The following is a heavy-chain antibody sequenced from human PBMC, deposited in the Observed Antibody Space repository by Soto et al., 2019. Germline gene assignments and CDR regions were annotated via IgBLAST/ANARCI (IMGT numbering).Heavy chain of an antibody. Sequence: EVQLVESGGGLVKPGGSLRLGCEVSGFTVGSAWMNWVRQAPGKGVVWDGRIKSKVDGGTTDYAEHVKGRLAISIDDSKNTLYLQMESLKTEDTAVYYCISAPQRALTEERARSWGQGTVVTVSS. CDR2: IKSKVDGGTT. CDR3: ISAPQRALTEERARS. CDR1: GFTVGSAW. V-gene: IGHV3-15*07. J-gene: IGHJ5*02. D-gene: IGHD2-21*02.